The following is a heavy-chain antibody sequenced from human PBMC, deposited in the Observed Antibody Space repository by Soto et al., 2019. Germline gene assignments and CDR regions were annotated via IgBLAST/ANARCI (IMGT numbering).Heavy chain of an antibody. Sequence: EVQLVESGGGLVQPGGSLRLSCAASGFTFSSYSMNWVRQAPGKGLEWVSYISSSSSTIYYADSVKGRFTISRDNDKNSLYLQMNSLRDEDTAVYYCARDRGSDYYDSSGYRGALFDYWCQGTLVTVSS. CDR2: ISSSSSTI. D-gene: IGHD3-22*01. CDR1: GFTFSSYS. CDR3: ARDRGSDYYDSSGYRGALFDY. J-gene: IGHJ4*02. V-gene: IGHV3-48*02.